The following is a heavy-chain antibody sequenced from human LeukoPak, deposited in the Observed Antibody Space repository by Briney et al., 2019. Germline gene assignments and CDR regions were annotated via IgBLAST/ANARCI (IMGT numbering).Heavy chain of an antibody. J-gene: IGHJ4*02. CDR1: GGSFSGYY. CDR2: INHSGTT. D-gene: IGHD2/OR15-2a*01. V-gene: IGHV4-34*01. Sequence: SETLSLTCAVYGGSFSGYYWSWIRQPPGKGLEWIGEINHSGTTNYNSSLKSRVTVSVDTSKNQFSLRLSSVTAADTAVYYCTRTETSKTYYFDYRGQGTLVTVSS. CDR3: TRTETSKTYYFDY.